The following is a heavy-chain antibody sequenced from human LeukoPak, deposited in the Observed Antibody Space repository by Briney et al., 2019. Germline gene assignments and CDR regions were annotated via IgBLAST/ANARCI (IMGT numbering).Heavy chain of an antibody. CDR1: GYTFTGYY. Sequence: GASVKVSCKASGYTFTGYYMHSVRQAPGQGLEWMGWINPNSGGTNYAQKFQGRVTMTRDTSISTAYMELSRLRSDDTAVYYCARYRVITNDYFDYWGQGTLVTVSS. CDR2: INPNSGGT. V-gene: IGHV1-2*02. D-gene: IGHD3-3*01. J-gene: IGHJ4*02. CDR3: ARYRVITNDYFDY.